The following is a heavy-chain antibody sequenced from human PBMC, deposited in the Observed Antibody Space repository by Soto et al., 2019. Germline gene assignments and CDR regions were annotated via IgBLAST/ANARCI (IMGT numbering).Heavy chain of an antibody. CDR1: GFTFSSYS. J-gene: IGHJ6*02. D-gene: IGHD3-3*01. V-gene: IGHV3-48*02. Sequence: PGGSLRLSCAASGFTFSSYSMNWVRQAPGKGLEWVSYISSSSSTIYYADSVKGRFTISRDNAKNSLYLQMNSLRDEDTAVYYCARDWPHGDFWSGYYLGLADVWGQGTTVTVSS. CDR2: ISSSSSTI. CDR3: ARDWPHGDFWSGYYLGLADV.